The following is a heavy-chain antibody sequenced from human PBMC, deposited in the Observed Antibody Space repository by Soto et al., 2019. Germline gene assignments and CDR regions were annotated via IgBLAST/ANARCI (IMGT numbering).Heavy chain of an antibody. CDR1: GFTFSTYA. J-gene: IGHJ4*02. CDR3: AKGDCTNGVCPTFPARN. Sequence: GGSLRLSCAASGFTFSTYAMSWVRQAPGKGLEWVSGISGSGDNTYYADSVKGRFTISRDNSKNTLYLQMSSLRAEDTAVYYCAKGDCTNGVCPTFPARNWGQGTLVTVSS. V-gene: IGHV3-23*01. CDR2: ISGSGDNT. D-gene: IGHD2-8*01.